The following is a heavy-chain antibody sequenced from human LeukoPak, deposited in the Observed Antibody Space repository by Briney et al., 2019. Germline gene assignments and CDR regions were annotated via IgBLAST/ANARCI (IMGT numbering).Heavy chain of an antibody. J-gene: IGHJ4*02. D-gene: IGHD4-17*01. CDR3: ARDRYGDLRNDY. V-gene: IGHV3-21*01. CDR2: ISSSSSYI. Sequence: GGSLRLSCAASGFTFSSYSMNWVRQAPGKGLEWVSSISSSSSYIYYADSVKGRFTISRDNSKNTLYLQMNSLRAEDTAVYYCARDRYGDLRNDYWGQGTLVTVSS. CDR1: GFTFSSYS.